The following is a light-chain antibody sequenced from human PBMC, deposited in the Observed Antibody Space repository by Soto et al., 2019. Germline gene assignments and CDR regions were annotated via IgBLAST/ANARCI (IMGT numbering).Light chain of an antibody. CDR3: KQYAKSPRT. CDR2: GAS. J-gene: IGKJ1*01. V-gene: IGKV3-20*01. CDR1: QTVGSSY. Sequence: EIVLTQSPGTLSLSPGERATLSCRASQTVGSSYLAWYQQKPGQAPRLLIYGASSRATGIPDRFSGSGSGTDFTLTISRLEPEDFAVYYCKQYAKSPRTFGQGTKVDIK.